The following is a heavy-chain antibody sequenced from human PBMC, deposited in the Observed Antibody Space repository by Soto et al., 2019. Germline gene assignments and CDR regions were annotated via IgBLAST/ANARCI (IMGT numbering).Heavy chain of an antibody. V-gene: IGHV5-51*01. CDR2: IYPGDSDT. CDR3: ARHWRSRSPTRGYYYYMDV. CDR1: GYSFTSYW. D-gene: IGHD3-16*02. J-gene: IGHJ6*03. Sequence: GESLKISCKGSGYSFTSYWIGWVRQMPGKGLEWMGIIYPGDSDTRYSPSFQGQVTSSADKSISTAYLQWSSLKASDTAMYYCARHWRSRSPTRGYYYYMDVWGKGTTVTVSS.